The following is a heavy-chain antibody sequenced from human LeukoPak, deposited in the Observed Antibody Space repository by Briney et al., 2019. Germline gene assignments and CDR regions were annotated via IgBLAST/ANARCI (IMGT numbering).Heavy chain of an antibody. CDR1: GYTFTGYY. V-gene: IGHV1-2*02. J-gene: IGHJ4*02. Sequence: ASVKVSCKASGYTFTGYYMHWVRQAPGQGLEGMGWINPNSGGTNYAQKFQGRVTMTRDTSISTAYMELSRLRSDDTAVYYCASSAIFGVVKFDYWGQGTLVTVSS. CDR3: ASSAIFGVVKFDY. CDR2: INPNSGGT. D-gene: IGHD3-3*01.